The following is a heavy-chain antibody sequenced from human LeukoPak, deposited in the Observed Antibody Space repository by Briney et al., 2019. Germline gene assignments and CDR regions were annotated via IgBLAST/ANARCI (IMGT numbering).Heavy chain of an antibody. Sequence: ASVKVSCKASGYTFTNYYIHWVRQAPGQGLEWMGWMNPNSGNTGYAQKFQGRVTITRNTSISTAYMELSRLRSDDTAVYYCARGGVSYYFDYWGQGTLVTVSS. CDR3: ARGGVSYYFDY. V-gene: IGHV1-8*03. CDR1: GYTFTNYY. CDR2: MNPNSGNT. J-gene: IGHJ4*02. D-gene: IGHD3-16*01.